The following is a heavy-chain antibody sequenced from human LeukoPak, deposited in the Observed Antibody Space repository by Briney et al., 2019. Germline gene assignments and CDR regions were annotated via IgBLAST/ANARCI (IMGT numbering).Heavy chain of an antibody. CDR1: GFTFSSYA. V-gene: IGHV3-23*01. CDR3: AKGVHYYDSSGFDY. CDR2: ISDIGGST. D-gene: IGHD3-22*01. J-gene: IGHJ4*02. Sequence: SGGSLRLSCAASGFTFSSYAMSWVRQAPGKGLEWVSGISDIGGSTYYADSVKGRFTISRDNSKNTLYLQMNSLRAEDTAVYYCAKGVHYYDSSGFDYWGQGTLVTVSS.